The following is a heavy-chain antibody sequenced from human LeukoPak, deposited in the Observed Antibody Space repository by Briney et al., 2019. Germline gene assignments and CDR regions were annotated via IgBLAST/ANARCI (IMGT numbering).Heavy chain of an antibody. V-gene: IGHV3-23*01. CDR3: AKDLRGTLSSRGPFEY. D-gene: IGHD1-1*01. Sequence: GGSLRLSCAASGFTFSSYAMSSVRQAPEKGLEWVSAISGNGDITYYADTVKGRFSGSRDNSKNTLYLQLNSLRAEDTAVYYCAKDLRGTLSSRGPFEYWGQGTLVTVSS. CDR1: GFTFSSYA. J-gene: IGHJ4*02. CDR2: ISGNGDIT.